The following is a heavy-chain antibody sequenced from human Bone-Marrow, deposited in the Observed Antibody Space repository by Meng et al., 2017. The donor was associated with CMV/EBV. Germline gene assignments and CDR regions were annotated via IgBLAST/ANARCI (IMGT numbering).Heavy chain of an antibody. D-gene: IGHD2-8*01. J-gene: IGHJ4*02. CDR3: AREGVLDIVLMVYATVYFDY. Sequence: LSLTCAASQFTFSSYSMNWVCEAPGKGLEWVSSISSSISYIYYADSVKGRFTISRDNAKNSLYLQMNSLRAEDTAVYYCAREGVLDIVLMVYATVYFDYWGQGPLVTVSS. V-gene: IGHV3-21*01. CDR1: QFTFSSYS. CDR2: ISSSISYI.